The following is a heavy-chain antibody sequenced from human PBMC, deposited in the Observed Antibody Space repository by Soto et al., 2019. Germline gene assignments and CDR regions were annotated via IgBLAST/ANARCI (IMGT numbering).Heavy chain of an antibody. D-gene: IGHD6-25*01. CDR1: GGTFSSYA. Sequence: SVKVSCKASGGTFSSYAISWVRQAPGQGLEWMGGIIPIFGTANYAQKFQGRVTITADESSSTAYMELSSLTSEDTAVYYCANQRGGGYYYGMDIWGQGTAVTVSS. CDR3: ANQRGGGYYYGMDI. CDR2: IIPIFGTA. V-gene: IGHV1-69*13. J-gene: IGHJ6*02.